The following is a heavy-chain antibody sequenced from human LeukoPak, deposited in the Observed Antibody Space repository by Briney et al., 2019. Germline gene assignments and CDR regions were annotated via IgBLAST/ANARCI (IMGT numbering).Heavy chain of an antibody. D-gene: IGHD3-3*01. Sequence: ASVKVSCKASGYTFTSYYMHWVRQAPGQGLEWMGWINPNSGGTNYAQKFQGRVTMTRDTSISTAYMELSRLRSDDTAVYYCARGLRFLEWLFDYWGQGTLVTVSS. CDR3: ARGLRFLEWLFDY. V-gene: IGHV1-2*02. J-gene: IGHJ4*02. CDR2: INPNSGGT. CDR1: GYTFTSYY.